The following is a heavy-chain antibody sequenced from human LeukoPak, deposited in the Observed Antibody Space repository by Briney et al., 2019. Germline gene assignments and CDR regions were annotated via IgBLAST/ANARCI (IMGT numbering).Heavy chain of an antibody. J-gene: IGHJ4*02. CDR3: AQSRVRGVIINVFDY. V-gene: IGHV1-69*05. CDR1: GGTFSSYA. Sequence: GASVEVSCKAAGGTFSSYAISWVRQAPGQGLEWMGGIIPIFGTANYAQKFQGRVTITTDESTSTAYMELSSLRSEDTAVYYCAQSRVRGVIINVFDYWGQGTLVTVSS. CDR2: IIPIFGTA. D-gene: IGHD3-10*01.